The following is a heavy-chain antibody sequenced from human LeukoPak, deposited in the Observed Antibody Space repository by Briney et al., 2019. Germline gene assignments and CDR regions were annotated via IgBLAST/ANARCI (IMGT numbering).Heavy chain of an antibody. CDR3: AKDRPYGRGYYVPWDK. Sequence: GGSLRLSCVASGFTFRHYAMSWVRQAPGKGLEWVSSISGSDVSTYYAESVKGRFTISRDNSKNTLYLQMNSLRPEDTAVYYCAKDRPYGRGYYVPWDKWGQGTLVTVSS. J-gene: IGHJ4*02. CDR1: GFTFRHYA. V-gene: IGHV3-23*01. D-gene: IGHD3-22*01. CDR2: ISGSDVST.